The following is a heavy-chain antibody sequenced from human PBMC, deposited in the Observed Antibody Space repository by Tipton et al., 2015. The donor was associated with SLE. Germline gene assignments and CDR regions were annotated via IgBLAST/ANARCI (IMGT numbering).Heavy chain of an antibody. Sequence: SLRLSCAASGFTFSIYAMHWVRQAPGKGLEWVAVIWYDGSNKYYADSVKGRFTISRDNSRNTLYLQMNSLRTEDTAVYYCAKQVSPHYGLDVWGQGTTVTVSS. CDR3: AKQVSPHYGLDV. CDR1: GFTFSIYA. CDR2: IWYDGSNK. V-gene: IGHV3-30*18. J-gene: IGHJ6*02.